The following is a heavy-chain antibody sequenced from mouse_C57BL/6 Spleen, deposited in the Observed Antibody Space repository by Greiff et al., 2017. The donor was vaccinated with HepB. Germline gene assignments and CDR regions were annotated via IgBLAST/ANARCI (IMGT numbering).Heavy chain of an antibody. J-gene: IGHJ2*01. CDR3: ARDYGSRRNFDY. D-gene: IGHD1-1*01. CDR1: GYAFSSSW. CDR2: IYPGDGDT. Sequence: VQGVESGPELVKPGASVKISCKASGYAFSSSWMNWVKQRPGKGLEWIGRIYPGDGDTNYNGKFKGKATLTADKSSSTAYMQLSSLTSEDSAVHYCARDYGSRRNFDYWGQGTTLTVSS. V-gene: IGHV1-82*01.